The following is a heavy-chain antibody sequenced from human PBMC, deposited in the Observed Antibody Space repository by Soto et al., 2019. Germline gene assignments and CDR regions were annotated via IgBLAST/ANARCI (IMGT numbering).Heavy chain of an antibody. D-gene: IGHD2-15*01. CDR3: ARGVGLMVVAATAFDI. J-gene: IGHJ3*02. CDR2: ISGSGGST. V-gene: IGHV3-23*01. Sequence: GGSLRLSCAASGFTFSSYAMSWVRQAPGKGLEWVSAISGSGGSTYYADSVKGRFTISRDNSKNTLYLQMNSLRAEDTAVYYCARGVGLMVVAATAFDIWGQGTMVTVSS. CDR1: GFTFSSYA.